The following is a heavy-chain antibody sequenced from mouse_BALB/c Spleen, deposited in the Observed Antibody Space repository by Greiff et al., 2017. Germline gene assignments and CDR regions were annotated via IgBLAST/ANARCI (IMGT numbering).Heavy chain of an antibody. V-gene: IGHV1-9*01. D-gene: IGHD2-2*01. CDR3: ARLWLRRRGFDY. J-gene: IGHJ2*01. CDR2: ILPGSGST. CDR1: GYTFSSYW. Sequence: QVQLQQSGAELMKPGASVKISCKATGYTFSSYWIEWVKQRPGHGLEWIGEILPGSGSTNYNEKFKGKATFTADTSSNTAYMQLSSLTSEDSAVYYCARLWLRRRGFDYWGQGTTLTVSS.